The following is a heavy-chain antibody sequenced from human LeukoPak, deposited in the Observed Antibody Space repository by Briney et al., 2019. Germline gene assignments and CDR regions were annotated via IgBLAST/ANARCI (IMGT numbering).Heavy chain of an antibody. Sequence: SETLSLTCTVSGGSLSSYYWSWIRQPPGQGLEWIGDIYYSESTNYNPSLKNRGTISEDTSKNQFSLTQRSVTAADTAVYYCARVLVTMVRGVGAGFDPWGERTLVTVSS. CDR3: ARVLVTMVRGVGAGFDP. V-gene: IGHV4-59*01. CDR1: GGSLSSYY. D-gene: IGHD3-10*01. CDR2: IYYSEST. J-gene: IGHJ5*02.